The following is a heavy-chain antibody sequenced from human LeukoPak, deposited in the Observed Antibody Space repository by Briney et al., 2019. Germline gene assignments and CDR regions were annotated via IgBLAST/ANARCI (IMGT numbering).Heavy chain of an antibody. J-gene: IGHJ4*02. V-gene: IGHV3-21*01. CDR2: ISSSSSYI. CDR1: GFTFCSYS. D-gene: IGHD1-26*01. CDR3: ARDSSGSSSYFDY. Sequence: GGPLRLSCAASGFTFCSYSMNWVRQAPGKGLEWVSSISSSSSYIYYADSVKGRFTISRDNAKNSLYLQMNSLRAEDTAVYYCARDSSGSSSYFDYWGQGTLVTVSS.